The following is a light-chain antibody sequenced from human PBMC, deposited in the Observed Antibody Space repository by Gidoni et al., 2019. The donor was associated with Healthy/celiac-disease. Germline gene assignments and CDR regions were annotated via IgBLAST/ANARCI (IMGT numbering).Light chain of an antibody. V-gene: IGKV1-39*01. CDR1: QSISSY. CDR2: AAS. Sequence: DLQMTQSPSSLSASGGDRVTITCPASQSISSYLTWYQKKPGKAPTLLIYAASSLQSGVPARVSGRGSGTDFTLTISRLQPEDFATYYCQQSYSTLITVGQGTRVEIK. J-gene: IGKJ5*01. CDR3: QQSYSTLIT.